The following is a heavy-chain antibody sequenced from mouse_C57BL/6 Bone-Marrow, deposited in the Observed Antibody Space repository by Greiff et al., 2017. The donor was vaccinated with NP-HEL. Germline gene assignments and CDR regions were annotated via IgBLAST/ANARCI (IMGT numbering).Heavy chain of an antibody. CDR2: IYPRSGNT. J-gene: IGHJ3*01. Sequence: QVQLQQSGAELARPGASVKLSCKASGYTFTSYGISWVKQRTGQGLEWIGEIYPRSGNTYYNEKFKGKATLTADKSSSTAYMELRSLTSEDSAVYFCARVGSLAWFAYWGQGTLVTVSA. CDR1: GYTFTSYG. V-gene: IGHV1-81*01. D-gene: IGHD6-1*01. CDR3: ARVGSLAWFAY.